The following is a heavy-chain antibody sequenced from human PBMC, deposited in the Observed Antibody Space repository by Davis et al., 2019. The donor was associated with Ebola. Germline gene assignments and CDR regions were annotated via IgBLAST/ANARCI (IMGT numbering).Heavy chain of an antibody. CDR3: ARDKMVLTDNWLDP. Sequence: AASVKVSCKASGYTFSTYGITWVRQAPGQGLEWMGWISAYNGKTNYAQRFQGRVTMTTDTSTNTAFMELSSLRSDDTAMYYCARDKMVLTDNWLDPWGQGTLVTVSS. D-gene: IGHD4/OR15-4a*01. J-gene: IGHJ5*02. V-gene: IGHV1-18*01. CDR1: GYTFSTYG. CDR2: ISAYNGKT.